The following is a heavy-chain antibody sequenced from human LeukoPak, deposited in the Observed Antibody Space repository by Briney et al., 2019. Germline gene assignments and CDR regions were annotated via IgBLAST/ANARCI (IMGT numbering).Heavy chain of an antibody. D-gene: IGHD2-15*01. Sequence: SETLSLTCADSGGSISSSSSYWGWIRQPPGKGLEWIGSIYYSGSTYYNPSLKSRVTISVDTTKNQFSLKLSSVTAADTAVYYCVRGGGSCCRFDYWGQGTLVTVSS. J-gene: IGHJ4*02. CDR2: IYYSGST. CDR3: VRGGGSCCRFDY. CDR1: GGSISSSSSY. V-gene: IGHV4-39*01.